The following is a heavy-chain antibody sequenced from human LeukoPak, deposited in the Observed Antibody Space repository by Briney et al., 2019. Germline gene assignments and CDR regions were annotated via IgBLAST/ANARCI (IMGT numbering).Heavy chain of an antibody. D-gene: IGHD2-2*01. J-gene: IGHJ5*02. CDR2: INHSGST. CDR3: ARSGCSSTSCFPYNWFDP. CDR1: GGSFSGYY. Sequence: SETLSLTCAVYGGSFSGYYWSWIRQPPGKGLEWIGEINHSGSTNYNPSLKSRVTISVDTSKNQLSLKLSSVTAADTAVYYCARSGCSSTSCFPYNWFDPWGQGTLVTVSS. V-gene: IGHV4-34*01.